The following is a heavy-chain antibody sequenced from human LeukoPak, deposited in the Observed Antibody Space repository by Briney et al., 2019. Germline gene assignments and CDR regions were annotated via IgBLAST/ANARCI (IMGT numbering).Heavy chain of an antibody. D-gene: IGHD4-17*01. J-gene: IGHJ4*02. Sequence: SETLSLTCTVSDGSISSYYWSWIRQPPGKGLEWIGYIYSSGSTNYCPSLKSRVTISVDTSKNQFSLKLDSVTAADTAVYYCTRGGLTTVTAWGQGTLVTVSS. CDR1: DGSISSYY. CDR2: IYSSGST. CDR3: TRGGLTTVTA. V-gene: IGHV4-59*01.